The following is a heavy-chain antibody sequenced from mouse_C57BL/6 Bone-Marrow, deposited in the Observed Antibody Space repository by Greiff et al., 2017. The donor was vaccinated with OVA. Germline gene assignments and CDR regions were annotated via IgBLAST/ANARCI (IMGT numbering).Heavy chain of an antibody. D-gene: IGHD2-5*01. J-gene: IGHJ3*01. V-gene: IGHV14-4*01. CDR1: GFNIKDDY. CDR2: LDPENGDT. Sequence: EVKLVESGAELVRPGASVKLSCTASGFNIKDDYMHWVKQRPEQGLEWIGWLDPENGDTEYASKFQGKATITADTSSNTAYLQLSSLTSEDTAVYYCTTHSNYPAWFAYWGQGTLVTVSA. CDR3: TTHSNYPAWFAY.